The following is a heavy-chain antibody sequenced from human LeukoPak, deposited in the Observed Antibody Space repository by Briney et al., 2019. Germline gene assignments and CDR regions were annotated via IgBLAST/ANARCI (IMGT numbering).Heavy chain of an antibody. Sequence: PGGSLRLSCAASGFTFDDYAMHWVRQAPRKGLEWVSGISWNSGSIGYADSVKGRFTISRDNAKNSLYLQMNSLRAEDTALYYCAKALGSGSYGSPDAFDIWGQGTMVTVSS. CDR1: GFTFDDYA. D-gene: IGHD3-10*01. V-gene: IGHV3-9*01. J-gene: IGHJ3*02. CDR3: AKALGSGSYGSPDAFDI. CDR2: ISWNSGSI.